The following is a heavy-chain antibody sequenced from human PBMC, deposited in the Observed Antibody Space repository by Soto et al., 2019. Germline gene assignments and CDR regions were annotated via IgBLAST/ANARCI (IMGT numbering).Heavy chain of an antibody. CDR3: ARVLVPTKTPVDY. CDR2: ISYSGST. Sequence: PSETLSLTCTVSGGSISSYYWSWIRQPPGKGLEWIGYISYSGSTSYNPSLKSRVTISVDTSKNQFSLKLSSVTAADTAVYYCARVLVPTKTPVDYWGQGTLVTVSS. J-gene: IGHJ4*02. D-gene: IGHD2-2*01. V-gene: IGHV4-59*01. CDR1: GGSISSYY.